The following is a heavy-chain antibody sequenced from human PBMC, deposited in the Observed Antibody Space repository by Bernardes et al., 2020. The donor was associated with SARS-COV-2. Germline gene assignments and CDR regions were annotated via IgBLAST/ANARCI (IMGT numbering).Heavy chain of an antibody. V-gene: IGHV3-74*01. CDR2: IKSDGRST. CDR3: ARDGDGYTVLFDY. Sequence: GGSLRLSCAASGFTFSNFWMHWIRQAPGKGPVWVARIKSDGRSTSYADSVKGRFTISRDNAKNTLYLQMNSLRAEDTAVYYCARDGDGYTVLFDYWGQGTLVTVSS. J-gene: IGHJ4*02. CDR1: GFTFSNFW. D-gene: IGHD5-12*01.